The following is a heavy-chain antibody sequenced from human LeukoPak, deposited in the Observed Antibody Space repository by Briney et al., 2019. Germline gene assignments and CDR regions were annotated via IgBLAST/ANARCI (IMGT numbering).Heavy chain of an antibody. D-gene: IGHD6-13*01. CDR3: ARGYSSSWYRRGIHYFDY. Sequence: GGSLRLSCAASGFTFSSYSMNWVRQAPGKGLEWVSYISSSSSTIYYADSVKGRFTISRDNAKNTLYLQMNSLRAEDTAVYYCARGYSSSWYRRGIHYFDYWGQGTLVTVSS. V-gene: IGHV3-48*01. CDR2: ISSSSSTI. J-gene: IGHJ4*02. CDR1: GFTFSSYS.